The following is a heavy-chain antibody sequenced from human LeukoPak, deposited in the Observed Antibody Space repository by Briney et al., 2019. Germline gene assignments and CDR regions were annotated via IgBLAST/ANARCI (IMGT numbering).Heavy chain of an antibody. Sequence: ASMKVSCKVSGYILTELSIHWVRQAPGKGLEWMGSFDPENAKTMSAQTFQGRVTMTEDTSTDTAYMELRSLRSDDTAIYYCVIMSHTVVPTARIYYYMDIWGTGATVIVSS. V-gene: IGHV1-24*01. CDR1: GYILTELS. CDR2: FDPENAKT. J-gene: IGHJ6*03. CDR3: VIMSHTVVPTARIYYYMDI. D-gene: IGHD1-1*01.